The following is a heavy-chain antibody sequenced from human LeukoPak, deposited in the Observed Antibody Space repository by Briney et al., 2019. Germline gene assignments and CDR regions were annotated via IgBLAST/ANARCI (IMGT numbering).Heavy chain of an antibody. D-gene: IGHD3-9*01. J-gene: IGHJ4*02. CDR3: ARDFDMGITPGDDFDF. V-gene: IGHV3-74*01. CDR1: GFSFSKYW. Sequence: GGSLRLSCAASGFSFSKYWMHWVRQTPGEGLVWVARIKEDGTYASYADSVKGRFTISRDNARNTVFLQMNSLRAEDTAVYYCARDFDMGITPGDDFDFWGQGTLVTVSS. CDR2: IKEDGTYA.